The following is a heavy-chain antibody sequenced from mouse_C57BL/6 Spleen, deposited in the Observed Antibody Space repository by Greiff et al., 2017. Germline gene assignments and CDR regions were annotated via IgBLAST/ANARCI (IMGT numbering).Heavy chain of an antibody. CDR1: GYTFTSYW. CDR3: ARGDDDYAMDY. D-gene: IGHD2-3*01. CDR2: IDPSDSET. V-gene: IGHV1-52*01. Sequence: VKLQQPGAELVRPGSSVKLSCKASGYTFTSYWMHWVKQRPIQGLEWIGNIDPSDSETHYNQKFKDKATLTVDKSSSTAYMQLSGLTSEDSAVYYCARGDDDYAMDYWGQGTSVTVSS. J-gene: IGHJ4*01.